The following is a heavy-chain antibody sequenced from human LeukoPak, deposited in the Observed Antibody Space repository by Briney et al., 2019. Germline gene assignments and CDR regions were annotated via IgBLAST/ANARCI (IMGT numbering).Heavy chain of an antibody. CDR3: ARIGMENFYDL. D-gene: IGHD2/OR15-2a*01. CDR1: GLTFSGFS. Sequence: GGSLRFSCAASGLTFSGFSMHWIRQAPGRGLEYVSAITGNGDKTFDTDSVRGRFTIFRDNSKNTLFLQMGSLRGEDTALYFCARIGMENFYDLWGQGTLVTVSS. J-gene: IGHJ5*02. CDR2: ITGNGDKT. V-gene: IGHV3-64*02.